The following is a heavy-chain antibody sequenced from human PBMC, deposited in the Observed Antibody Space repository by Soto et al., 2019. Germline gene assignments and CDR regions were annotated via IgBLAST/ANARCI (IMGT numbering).Heavy chain of an antibody. Sequence: GGSLRLSCAASGFTFSDYYMSWIRQAPGKGLEWVAYISSSGSTIYYADSVKGRFTISSDNAKNSLYMQMNSLRAEDTAVYYCARGAGGYCSSTSCYDFWFDPWGQGTLVTVSS. J-gene: IGHJ5*02. V-gene: IGHV3-11*01. CDR3: ARGAGGYCSSTSCYDFWFDP. CDR2: ISSSGSTI. D-gene: IGHD2-2*01. CDR1: GFTFSDYY.